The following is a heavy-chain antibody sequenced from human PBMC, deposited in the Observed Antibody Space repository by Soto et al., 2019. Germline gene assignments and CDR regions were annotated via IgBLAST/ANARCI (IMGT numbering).Heavy chain of an antibody. D-gene: IGHD2-8*01. Sequence: VGSLRLSFATSGFSFNNFGVHWIRQAPGQGLEWVAVISYDGSKIFYADSVAGRFTVSRDNSKNTAYLQMSSLRSEDTAVYYCEKEIGGSDIQLMDFWGQGILVTVSS. J-gene: IGHJ4*02. V-gene: IGHV3-30*18. CDR2: ISYDGSKI. CDR3: EKEIGGSDIQLMDF. CDR1: GFSFNNFG.